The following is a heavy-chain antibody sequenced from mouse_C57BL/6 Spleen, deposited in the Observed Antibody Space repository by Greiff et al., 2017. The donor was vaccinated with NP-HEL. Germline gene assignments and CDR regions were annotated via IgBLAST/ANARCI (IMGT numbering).Heavy chain of an antibody. J-gene: IGHJ4*01. V-gene: IGHV5-4*01. D-gene: IGHD3-1*01. CDR2: ISDGGSYT. CDR1: GFTFSSYA. Sequence: EVHLVESGGGLVKPGGSLKLSCAASGFTFSSYAMSWVRQTPEKRLEWVATISDGGSYTYYPDNVKGRFTISRDNAKNNLYLQMSQLKSEDTAMYYCARDRDYYAMDYWGQGTSVTVSS. CDR3: ARDRDYYAMDY.